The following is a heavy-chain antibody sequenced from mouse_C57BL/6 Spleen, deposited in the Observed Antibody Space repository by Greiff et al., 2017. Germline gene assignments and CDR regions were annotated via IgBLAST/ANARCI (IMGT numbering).Heavy chain of an antibody. J-gene: IGHJ1*03. Sequence: QVQLQQSGAELVKPGASVKISCKASGYAFSSYWMNWVKQRPGKGLEWIGQIYPGDGDTNYNGTFKGKATLTADKSSSTAYMQLSSLTSEDSAVYFCARRVYGSSHCYFDVWGTGTTVTVSS. CDR1: GYAFSSYW. CDR2: IYPGDGDT. D-gene: IGHD1-1*01. V-gene: IGHV1-80*01. CDR3: ARRVYGSSHCYFDV.